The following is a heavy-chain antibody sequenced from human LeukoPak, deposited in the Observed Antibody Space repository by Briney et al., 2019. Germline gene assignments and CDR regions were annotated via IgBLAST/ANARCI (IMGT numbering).Heavy chain of an antibody. CDR1: GYTFTSYA. D-gene: IGHD2-8*02. V-gene: IGHV7-4-1*02. CDR3: ASKIAWWALDI. J-gene: IGHJ3*02. Sequence: ASVKVSRKASGYTFTSYAMNWVRQAPGQGLELMGWINTKPGNPTYAQGFTGRFVFSLDTSVSTAYLQISSLKAEDTAVYYCASKIAWWALDIWGQGTMVTVSS. CDR2: INTKPGNP.